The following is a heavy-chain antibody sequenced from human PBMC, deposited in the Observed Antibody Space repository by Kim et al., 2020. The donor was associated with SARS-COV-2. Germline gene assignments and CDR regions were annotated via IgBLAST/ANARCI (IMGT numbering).Heavy chain of an antibody. CDR2: ISYDGSNK. D-gene: IGHD6-13*01. CDR3: ARGGWGAAAGGDYYYGMDV. J-gene: IGHJ6*02. V-gene: IGHV3-30*04. Sequence: GGSLRLSCAASGFTFSSYAMHWVRQAPGKGLEWVAVISYDGSNKYYADSVKGRFTISRDNSKNTLYLQMNSLRAEDTAVYYCARGGWGAAAGGDYYYGMDVSGPGTTVTVSS. CDR1: GFTFSSYA.